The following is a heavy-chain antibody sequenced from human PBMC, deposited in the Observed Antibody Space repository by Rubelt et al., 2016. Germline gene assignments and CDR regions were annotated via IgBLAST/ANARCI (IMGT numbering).Heavy chain of an antibody. CDR1: GFSFNIYE. J-gene: IGHJ5*02. CDR2: ITASGGAG. Sequence: EVQLVESGGGLVQPGGSLRLSCAASGFSFNIYEMNWVRQAPGKGLGWVSYITASGGAGYCADAVKGRFTVSRDNAKNLLYLQMNNVTDDDTALYYCVRDEYGVGGDPWGQGTLVTVSS. D-gene: IGHD2/OR15-2a*01. CDR3: VRDEYGVGGDP. V-gene: IGHV3-48*03.